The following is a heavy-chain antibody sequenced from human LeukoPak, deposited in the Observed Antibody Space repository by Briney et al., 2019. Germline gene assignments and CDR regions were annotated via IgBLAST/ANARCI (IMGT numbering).Heavy chain of an antibody. CDR3: ARHGPPMSPIDY. V-gene: IGHV4-39*01. D-gene: IGHD3-22*01. CDR1: GDSISRSTYY. CDR2: LYYSGNI. J-gene: IGHJ4*02. Sequence: SETLSLTCTVSGDSISRSTYYWGWIRQPPGRGLEWIGALYYSGNIYYNPSLKSRVTISVDTPKNQFSLKLNSVTAADTAVYYCARHGPPMSPIDYWGQGTLVSVSS.